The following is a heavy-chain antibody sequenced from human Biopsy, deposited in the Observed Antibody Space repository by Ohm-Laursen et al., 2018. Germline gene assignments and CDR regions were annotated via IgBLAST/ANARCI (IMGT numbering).Heavy chain of an antibody. J-gene: IGHJ3*01. Sequence: SLRLSCAASGFEFDDYDMNWDRQVPGKGLEWVSRISWNSGSLGYVDSVKGRFTISRDNAKNSLYLQMNSLKAEDTALYYCARGYYDIGTGYHYDVFDFWGRGTLVTVSS. CDR3: ARGYYDIGTGYHYDVFDF. D-gene: IGHD3-9*01. CDR1: GFEFDDYD. CDR2: ISWNSGSL. V-gene: IGHV3-9*01.